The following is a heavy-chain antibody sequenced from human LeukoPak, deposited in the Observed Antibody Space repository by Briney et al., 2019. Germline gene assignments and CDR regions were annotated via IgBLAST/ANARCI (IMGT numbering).Heavy chain of an antibody. CDR2: IIPMLAIP. J-gene: IGHJ6*02. Sequence: ASVKVSCKASGGTFSSYAISWVRQAPGQGLEWMGRIIPMLAIPTYAQKFQGRVTITAGKSTTTAYMELSSLRPEDTAVYYCVRYYYDSSGYYHPEYNGMDVWGQGTKVTVSS. CDR1: GGTFSSYA. V-gene: IGHV1-69*04. CDR3: VRYYYDSSGYYHPEYNGMDV. D-gene: IGHD3-22*01.